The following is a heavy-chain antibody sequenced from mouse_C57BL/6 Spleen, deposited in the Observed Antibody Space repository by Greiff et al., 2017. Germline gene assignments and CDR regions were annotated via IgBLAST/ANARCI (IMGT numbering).Heavy chain of an antibody. J-gene: IGHJ4*01. CDR1: GYTFTSYW. V-gene: IGHV1-52*01. CDR2: IDPSDSET. CDR3: AIRLTYYGSSYYAMDY. D-gene: IGHD1-1*01. Sequence: VQLQQPGAELVRPGSSVKLSCKASGYTFTSYWMHWVKQRPIQGLEWIGNIDPSDSETHYNQKFKDKATLTVDKSSSTAYMQLSSLTSEDSAVYYCAIRLTYYGSSYYAMDYWGQGTSVTVPS.